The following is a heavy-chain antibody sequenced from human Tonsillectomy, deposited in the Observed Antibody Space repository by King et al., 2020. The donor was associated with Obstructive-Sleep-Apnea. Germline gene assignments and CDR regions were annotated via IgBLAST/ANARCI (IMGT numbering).Heavy chain of an antibody. V-gene: IGHV4-39*07. CDR3: ARTPIAATGSHG. Sequence: VQLQESGPGLVKPSETLSLTCSVSGGSIGSSGYYWGWIRQPPGKGLEWIGSIYYSGSTYYNPSLQSRVTVSVDTSKNQFSLKLTSVTAADTAVYYCARTPIAATGSHGWGQGTLVTVSS. D-gene: IGHD6-13*01. J-gene: IGHJ4*02. CDR2: IYYSGST. CDR1: GGSIGSSGYY.